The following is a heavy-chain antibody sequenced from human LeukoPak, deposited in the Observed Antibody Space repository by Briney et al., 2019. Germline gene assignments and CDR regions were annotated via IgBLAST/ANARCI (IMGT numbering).Heavy chain of an antibody. CDR3: ARDATYDSSGYRAYDI. V-gene: IGHV1-18*01. CDR2: ISAYNGNT. CDR1: GYTFTSYG. Sequence: ASVKVSCKASGYTFTSYGISWMRQAPGQGLERMGWISAYNGNTNYAQKLQGRVTMTTDTSTSTAYMELRSLRSDDTAVYYCARDATYDSSGYRAYDIWGQGTMVTVSS. D-gene: IGHD3-22*01. J-gene: IGHJ3*02.